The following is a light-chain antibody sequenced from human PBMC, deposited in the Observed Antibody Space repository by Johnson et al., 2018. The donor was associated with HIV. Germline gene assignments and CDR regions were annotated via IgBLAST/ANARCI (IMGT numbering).Light chain of an antibody. J-gene: IGLJ1*01. CDR2: DNN. CDR3: GTWDSSLSTYA. CDR1: SSNIGNNY. Sequence: QSVLTQPPSVSAAPGQKVTISCSGSSSNIGNNYVSWYQQLPGTAPKLLIYDNNKRPSGIPDRFSVSKSGTSATLGITGLQTGDEADDYGGTWDSSLSTYAFGCGTKFTVL. V-gene: IGLV1-51*01.